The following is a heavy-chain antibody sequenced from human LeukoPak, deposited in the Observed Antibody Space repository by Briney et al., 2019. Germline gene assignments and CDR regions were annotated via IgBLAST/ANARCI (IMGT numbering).Heavy chain of an antibody. CDR3: ARVERQFQYYYYGMDV. CDR2: IWYDGSNR. V-gene: IGHV3-33*01. J-gene: IGHJ6*02. CDR1: GFTFSSYG. Sequence: GRSLRLSCAASGFTFSSYGMPWVRQAPGKGLEWVAVIWYDGSNRYYADSVKGRFTISRDNSKNTLYLQMNSLRAEDTAVYYCARVERQFQYYYYGMDVWGQGTTVTVSS. D-gene: IGHD6-19*01.